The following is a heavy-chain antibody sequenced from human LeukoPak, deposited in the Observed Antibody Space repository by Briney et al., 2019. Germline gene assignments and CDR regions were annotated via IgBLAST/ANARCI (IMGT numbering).Heavy chain of an antibody. V-gene: IGHV3-74*01. CDR1: GFTFSSYW. J-gene: IGHJ4*02. CDR2: INSDGSST. D-gene: IGHD3-16*02. CDR3: GRATYDYVWGSYRYDFDFDY. Sequence: PGGSLRLSCAASGFTFSSYWMYWVRQAPGKGLVWVSRINSDGSSTSYADSVKGRFTISRDNAKNTLYLQMNSLRAEDTAVYYCGRATYDYVWGSYRYDFDFDYWGQGTLVTVSS.